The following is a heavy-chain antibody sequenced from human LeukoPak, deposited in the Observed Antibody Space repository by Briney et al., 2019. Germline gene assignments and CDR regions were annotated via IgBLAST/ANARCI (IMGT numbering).Heavy chain of an antibody. CDR1: GCTFSGSN. D-gene: IGHD3-22*01. CDR2: FKIKTTNYAT. Sequence: GGSLKPSSEASGCTFSGSNLYWAGQASGKGQEWVGHFKIKTTNYATADAASVKGRFTFSRDDSKNTAYIQMNSLKTEDTAVYYCTRHNYDRSGYGAFDIWGQGTMVTVSS. J-gene: IGHJ3*02. CDR3: TRHNYDRSGYGAFDI. V-gene: IGHV3-73*01.